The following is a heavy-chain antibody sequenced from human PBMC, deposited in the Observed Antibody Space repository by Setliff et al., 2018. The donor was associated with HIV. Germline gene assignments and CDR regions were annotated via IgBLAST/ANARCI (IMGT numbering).Heavy chain of an antibody. CDR2: IYYSGST. J-gene: IGHJ5*02. CDR1: GGSISNSRYS. D-gene: IGHD3-22*01. Sequence: PSETLSLTCTVSGGSISNSRYSRSWIRQPPGKGMEWIGSIYYSGSTYYNPSLKSRVTISVDTSKNQFSLKLRSVTAADAAVYYCASRVYYYDSSGYLREEGFDPWGQGTRVTVSS. CDR3: ASRVYYYDSSGYLREEGFDP. V-gene: IGHV4-39*01.